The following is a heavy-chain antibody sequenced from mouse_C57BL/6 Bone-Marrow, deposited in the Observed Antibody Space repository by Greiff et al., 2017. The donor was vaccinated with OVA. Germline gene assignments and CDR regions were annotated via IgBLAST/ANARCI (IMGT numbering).Heavy chain of an antibody. CDR3: ARPANWDEGRFAY. V-gene: IGHV5-6*01. Sequence: EVQLVESGGDLVKPGGSLKLSCAASGFTFSSYGMSWVRQTPDKRLEWVATISSGGSYTYYPDSVKGRFTISRDNAKNTLYLQMSSLKSEDTAVYYCARPANWDEGRFAYWGQGTLVTVSA. D-gene: IGHD4-1*01. CDR1: GFTFSSYG. J-gene: IGHJ3*01. CDR2: ISSGGSYT.